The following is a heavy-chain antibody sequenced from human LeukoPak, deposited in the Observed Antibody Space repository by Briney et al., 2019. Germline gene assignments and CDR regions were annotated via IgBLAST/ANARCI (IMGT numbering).Heavy chain of an antibody. CDR2: ISYDGSNK. V-gene: IGHV3-30*03. D-gene: IGHD4/OR15-4a*01. J-gene: IGHJ4*02. Sequence: GGSLRLSCAASGFTFCTYGMHWVRQAPGKGLEWVAVISYDGSNKYYADSVEGRFTVSRDNSKNTLYLQMDSLRADDTAMYYCLVTCYGAIYWGQGTLVTVSS. CDR3: LVTCYGAIY. CDR1: GFTFCTYG.